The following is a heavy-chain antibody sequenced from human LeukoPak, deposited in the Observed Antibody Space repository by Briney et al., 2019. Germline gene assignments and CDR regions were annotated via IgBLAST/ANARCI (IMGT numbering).Heavy chain of an antibody. CDR1: GVSISSYY. CDR3: ARGLAAAGTGNWFDP. Sequence: SETLSLTCTVSGVSISSYYWSWVRQPPGKGLEWIGYIYYSGSTNYNPSLKSRVTISVDTSKNQFSLKLSSVTAADTAVYYCARGLAAAGTGNWFDPWGQGTLVTVSS. J-gene: IGHJ5*02. V-gene: IGHV4-59*01. CDR2: IYYSGST. D-gene: IGHD6-13*01.